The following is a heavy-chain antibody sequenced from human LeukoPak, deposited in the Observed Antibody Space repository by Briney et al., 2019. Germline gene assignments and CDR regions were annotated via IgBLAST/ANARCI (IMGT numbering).Heavy chain of an antibody. CDR3: ARSSPFCSSTSCYFDY. CDR1: GFTFSSYE. CDR2: ISSSGSTI. V-gene: IGHV3-48*03. J-gene: IGHJ4*02. Sequence: PGGSLRLSCAASGFTFSSYEMNWVRQAPGKGLEWVSYISSSGSTIYYADSVKGRFTISRDNAKNSLYLQMNSLRAEDTAVYYCARSSPFCSSTSCYFDYWGQGTLVTVSS. D-gene: IGHD2-2*01.